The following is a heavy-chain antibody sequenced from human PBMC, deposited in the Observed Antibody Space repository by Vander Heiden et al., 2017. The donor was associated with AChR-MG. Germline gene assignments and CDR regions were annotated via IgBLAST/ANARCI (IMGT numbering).Heavy chain of an antibody. Sequence: EVQLVQSGAEVKKPGESLKISCKGSGYSFTSYWNAWGGQMPGKGLEWMGIIYPGDSDTRYSPSFQGQVTISADKSISTAYLQWSSLKASDTAMYYCARLIRQYSSSSGGYQYYHYMDVWGKGTTVTVSS. D-gene: IGHD6-6*01. J-gene: IGHJ6*03. CDR3: ARLIRQYSSSSGGYQYYHYMDV. V-gene: IGHV5-51*01. CDR1: GYSFTSYW. CDR2: IYPGDSDT.